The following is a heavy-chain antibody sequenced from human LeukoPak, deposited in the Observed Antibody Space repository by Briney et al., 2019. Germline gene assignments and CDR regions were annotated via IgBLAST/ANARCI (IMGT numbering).Heavy chain of an antibody. CDR2: MNPNSGNT. CDR3: ARGPPNWGYDY. Sequence: ASVKVSCKASGYTFTSYDINWVRQATGQGLEWMGWMNPNSGNTGYAQKFQDRVTMTRNTSISTAYMELSSLRSDDTAVYYCARGPPNWGYDYWGPGTLVTVSS. D-gene: IGHD7-27*01. J-gene: IGHJ4*02. V-gene: IGHV1-8*01. CDR1: GYTFTSYD.